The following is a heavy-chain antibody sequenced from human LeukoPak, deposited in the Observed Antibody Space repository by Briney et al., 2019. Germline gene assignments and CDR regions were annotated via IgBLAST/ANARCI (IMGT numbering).Heavy chain of an antibody. CDR1: GFTFDDYA. J-gene: IGHJ3*02. Sequence: PGGSLRLSCAASGFTFDDYAMHWVRQAPGKGLEWVSGISWNSGSIGYADSVKGRFTISRDNAKNSLYLQMNSLRAEDMALYYCAKASEYSSSSGAFDIWGQGTMVTVSS. CDR3: AKASEYSSSSGAFDI. V-gene: IGHV3-9*03. CDR2: ISWNSGSI. D-gene: IGHD6-6*01.